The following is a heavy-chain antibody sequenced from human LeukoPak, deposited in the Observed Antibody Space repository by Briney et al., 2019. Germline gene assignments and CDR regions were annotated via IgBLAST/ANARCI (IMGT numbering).Heavy chain of an antibody. Sequence: SQTLSLTCAVSGGSISSGGYSWSWIRQPPGKGLEWIGYIYHSGSTYYNPSLKSRVTISVDRSKNQFSLKLSSVTAADTAVYYCARSPYCSGGSCYSPLDYWGQGILVTVSS. V-gene: IGHV4-30-2*01. J-gene: IGHJ4*02. CDR2: IYHSGST. D-gene: IGHD2-15*01. CDR1: GGSISSGGYS. CDR3: ARSPYCSGGSCYSPLDY.